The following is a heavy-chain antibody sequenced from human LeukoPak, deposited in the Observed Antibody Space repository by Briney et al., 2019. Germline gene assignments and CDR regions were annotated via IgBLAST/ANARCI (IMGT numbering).Heavy chain of an antibody. V-gene: IGHV4-38-2*02. CDR2: IYHTGET. J-gene: IGHJ4*02. Sequence: IASIYHTGETHYHPSLKSRVSISVDTSNNQFSLRSTSATAADTAMYYCARGRFAELLFDIWGQGTLVTVSS. D-gene: IGHD3-10*01. CDR3: ARGRFAELLFDI.